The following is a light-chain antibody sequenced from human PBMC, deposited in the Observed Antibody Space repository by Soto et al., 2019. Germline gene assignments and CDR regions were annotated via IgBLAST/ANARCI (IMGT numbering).Light chain of an antibody. V-gene: IGKV3-20*01. J-gene: IGKJ4*02. CDR1: QTINSNY. CDR3: QQYGSSLRT. Sequence: EIVLTHSPGTLSLSPGERATLSCSSSQTINSNYLVWFQQKPGQAPRLLIYGASSRATGIPDRFSGSGSGTDFTLTISSLEPEDFAVYYCQQYGSSLRTFGGGTKVDIK. CDR2: GAS.